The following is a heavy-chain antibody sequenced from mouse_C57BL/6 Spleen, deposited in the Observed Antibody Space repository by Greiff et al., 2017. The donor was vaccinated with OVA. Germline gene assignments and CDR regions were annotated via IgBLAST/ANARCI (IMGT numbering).Heavy chain of an antibody. CDR3: ARDWFYAMDY. Sequence: VQLQQPGAELVRPGSSVKLSCKASGYTFTSYWMHWVKQRPIQGLEWIGNIDPSDIETHYNQKFKDKATLTVDKSSSTAYMQLSSLTSEDSAVYYCARDWFYAMDYWGQGTSVTVSS. CDR2: IDPSDIET. D-gene: IGHD2-2*01. V-gene: IGHV1-52*01. CDR1: GYTFTSYW. J-gene: IGHJ4*01.